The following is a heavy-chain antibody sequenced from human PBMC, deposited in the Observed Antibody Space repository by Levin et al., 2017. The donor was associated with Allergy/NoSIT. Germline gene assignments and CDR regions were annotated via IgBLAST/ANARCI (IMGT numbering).Heavy chain of an antibody. D-gene: IGHD1-1*01. V-gene: IGHV3-53*01. CDR2: IYPGSST. CDR1: GISVSGNY. CDR3: SRVRYEHNYYYYYMDV. Sequence: GGSLRLSCAVSGISVSGNYMSWVRQAPGKGLDWVSVIYPGSSTYYSDSVKGRFTISRDNSKNTLYLQMNSLRAEDTAVYFCSRVRYEHNYYYYYMDVWGKGTTVTVSS. J-gene: IGHJ6*03.